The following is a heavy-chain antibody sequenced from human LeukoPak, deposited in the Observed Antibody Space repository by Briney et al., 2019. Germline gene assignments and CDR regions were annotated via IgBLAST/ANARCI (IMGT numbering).Heavy chain of an antibody. CDR3: ARLKMATGHFDY. V-gene: IGHV5-51*01. Sequence: GESLKISCEGSGYKFTNYWIGWVRQMPGEGLEWMGNIYPDDSDTRYSPSFQGQVTNSADTSINTAYLQLSSLKASDTAIYYCARLKMATGHFDYWGQGTLVTVSS. J-gene: IGHJ4*02. D-gene: IGHD5-24*01. CDR2: IYPDDSDT. CDR1: GYKFTNYW.